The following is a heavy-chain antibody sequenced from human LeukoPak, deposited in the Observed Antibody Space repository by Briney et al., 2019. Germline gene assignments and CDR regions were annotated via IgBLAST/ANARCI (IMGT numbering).Heavy chain of an antibody. V-gene: IGHV4-59*13. Sequence: SETLSLTGTVSGVSISSNYWSWLRQPPGKGLEWIGYISYSGSSNYNPSLKSRVTISMDTSKNQLSLSLRSVTAADTDVYYCAGYDHTNYLAHWGQGTLVTVSS. CDR1: GVSISSNY. CDR3: AGYDHTNYLAH. J-gene: IGHJ4*02. D-gene: IGHD4-11*01. CDR2: ISYSGSS.